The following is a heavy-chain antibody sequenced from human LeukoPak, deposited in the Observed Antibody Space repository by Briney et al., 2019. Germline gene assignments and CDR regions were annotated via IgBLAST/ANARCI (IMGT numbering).Heavy chain of an antibody. D-gene: IGHD2-2*01. Sequence: GGSLRLSCAASGFTFSSYSMNWVRPDPGKGLEWVSSISSSSSYICYADTVKGRFTISRDNAQNSLYLQMNILRAEDTAVYYCARSPGYCSSTSCYPYYFDYWGQGTLVTVSS. J-gene: IGHJ4*02. CDR2: ISSSSSYI. V-gene: IGHV3-21*01. CDR3: ARSPGYCSSTSCYPYYFDY. CDR1: GFTFSSYS.